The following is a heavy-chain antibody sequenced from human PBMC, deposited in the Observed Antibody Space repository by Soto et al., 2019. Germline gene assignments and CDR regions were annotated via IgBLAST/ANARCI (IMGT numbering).Heavy chain of an antibody. J-gene: IGHJ6*02. D-gene: IGHD3-10*01. V-gene: IGHV4-31*03. CDR2: IYYSGST. CDR1: GGSISSGGYY. Sequence: TLSLTCTVSGGSISSGGYYWSWIRQHPGKGLEWIGYIYYSGSTYYNPSLKSRVTISVDTSKNQFSLKLSSVTAADTAVYYCARDFNPYYYGSGSYYTPSFHYYGMDVWGQGTTVTVSS. CDR3: ARDFNPYYYGSGSYYTPSFHYYGMDV.